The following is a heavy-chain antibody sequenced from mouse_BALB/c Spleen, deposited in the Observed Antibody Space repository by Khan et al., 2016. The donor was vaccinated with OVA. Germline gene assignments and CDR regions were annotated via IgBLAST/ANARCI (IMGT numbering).Heavy chain of an antibody. CDR1: GYTFPDYY. CDR2: ISPGSGDT. V-gene: IGHV1-77*01. J-gene: IGHJ3*01. D-gene: IGHD1-2*01. CDR3: ARSNYFGYTFAY. Sequence: QVQLQQSGAELARPGASVKLSCKASGYTFPDYYINWVQQRTGQGLAWIGEISPGSGDTYYNERFKGEATLSAYNSYSIGYMKLSSLTSEASAVYFCARSNYFGYTFAYWGQGTLVTVSA.